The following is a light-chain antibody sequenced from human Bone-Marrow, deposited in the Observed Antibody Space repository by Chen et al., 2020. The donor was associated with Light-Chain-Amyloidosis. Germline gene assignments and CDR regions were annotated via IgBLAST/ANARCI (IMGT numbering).Light chain of an antibody. V-gene: IGLV3-21*02. CDR1: NIGSTS. Sequence: YVLTQPSSVSVAPGQTATISCGGNNIGSTSVHWYQQTPGQAHLLVVYDDSDRPSGVPERLAGSNSQNTATLHISRVEAGDEAVYYFLLWERSSDRPVFGGGTKLSVL. CDR2: DDS. J-gene: IGLJ3*02. CDR3: LLWERSSDRPV.